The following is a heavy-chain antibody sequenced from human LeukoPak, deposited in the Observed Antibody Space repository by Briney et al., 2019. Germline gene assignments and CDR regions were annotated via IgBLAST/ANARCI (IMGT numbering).Heavy chain of an antibody. J-gene: IGHJ1*01. Sequence: SQTLSLTCAVSGGSISSGGYSWSWIRQPPGKGLEWIGYIYHSGSTYYNPSLKSRVTISVDRSKNQFSLKLSSVTAADTAVYYCASGPKYSSGWYIFQHWGQGTLVTVSS. CDR1: GGSISSGGYS. V-gene: IGHV4-30-2*01. D-gene: IGHD6-19*01. CDR3: ASGPKYSSGWYIFQH. CDR2: IYHSGST.